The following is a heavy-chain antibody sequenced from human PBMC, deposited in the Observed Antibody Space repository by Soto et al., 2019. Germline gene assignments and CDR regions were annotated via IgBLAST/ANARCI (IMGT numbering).Heavy chain of an antibody. CDR3: ARGPGVGAEVNWFDP. J-gene: IGHJ5*02. CDR2: IIPILGIA. Sequence: GASVKVSCKASGGTFSSYTISWVRQAPGQGLEWMGRIIPILGIANYAQKFQGRVTITADKSTSTAYMELSSLRSEDTAVYYCARGPGVGAEVNWFDPWGQGTLVTVSS. CDR1: GGTFSSYT. V-gene: IGHV1-69*02. D-gene: IGHD1-26*01.